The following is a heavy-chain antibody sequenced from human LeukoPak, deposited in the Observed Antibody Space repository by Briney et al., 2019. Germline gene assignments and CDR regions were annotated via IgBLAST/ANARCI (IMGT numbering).Heavy chain of an antibody. J-gene: IGHJ4*02. CDR3: ARTGLRFDY. V-gene: IGHV4-61*02. CDR2: IYTSGIT. Sequence: SETLSLTCTVSGGSISSGSYYWSWIRQPAGKGLAWIGRIYTSGITNYNPSLKSRITISVDTSKNQFSLKLSSVTAADTAVYYCARTGLRFDYWGQGTLVTVSS. CDR1: GGSISSGSYY. D-gene: IGHD5-12*01.